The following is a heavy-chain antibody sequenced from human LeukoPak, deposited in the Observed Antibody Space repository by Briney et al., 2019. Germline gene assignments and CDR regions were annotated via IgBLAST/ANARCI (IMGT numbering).Heavy chain of an antibody. J-gene: IGHJ6*03. Sequence: PGGSLRLSCAASGFTFSSYGMDWVRQAPGKGLEWVAVIRYDGSNEYYADSVKGRFTISRDKSKNTLSLQMNGLRVEDTAVYYCAKVMPPGRIRFYSYYMDVWGKGTTVSVS. CDR1: GFTFSSYG. V-gene: IGHV3-30*02. CDR3: AKVMPPGRIRFYSYYMDV. D-gene: IGHD2-15*01. CDR2: IRYDGSNE.